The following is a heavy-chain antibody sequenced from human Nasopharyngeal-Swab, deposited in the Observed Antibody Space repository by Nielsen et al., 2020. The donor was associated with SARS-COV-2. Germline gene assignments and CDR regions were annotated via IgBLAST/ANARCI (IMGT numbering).Heavy chain of an antibody. Sequence: VREAPGKGLEWVSAISSTGDYIYHAASVKGRFTISRDNAKNSVYLQMDSLRAEDTAVYFCTRDIPAMFAYWGQGTLVTVSS. CDR3: TRDIPAMFAY. CDR2: ISSTGDYI. V-gene: IGHV3-21*01. J-gene: IGHJ4*02.